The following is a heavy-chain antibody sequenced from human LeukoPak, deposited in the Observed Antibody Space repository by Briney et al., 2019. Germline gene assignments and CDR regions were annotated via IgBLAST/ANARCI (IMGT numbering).Heavy chain of an antibody. J-gene: IGHJ3*02. CDR3: AREDDYGSLDI. Sequence: GGSLRLSCAASGFTFSSYDMPWVRQATGKGLEWVSAIGTAGDTYYPGSVKGRFTISRENAKNSLYLQMNSLRAGDTAVYYCAREDDYGSLDIWGQGTMVTVSS. CDR2: IGTAGDT. D-gene: IGHD4-17*01. V-gene: IGHV3-13*01. CDR1: GFTFSSYD.